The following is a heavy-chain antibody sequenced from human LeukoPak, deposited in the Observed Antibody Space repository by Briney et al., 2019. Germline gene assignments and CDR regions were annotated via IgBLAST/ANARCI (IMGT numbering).Heavy chain of an antibody. J-gene: IGHJ4*02. CDR2: INPNNGGT. V-gene: IGHV1-2*02. Sequence: AASVKVSCKASGYTFTGYYMHWVRQAPGQGLDWMGWINPNNGGTNYAQKFQGRVTVTRDTSISTAYMELSRLRSDDTAVYYCARVGSSGWYVHPTLDYWGQGTLVTVSS. D-gene: IGHD6-19*01. CDR1: GYTFTGYY. CDR3: ARVGSSGWYVHPTLDY.